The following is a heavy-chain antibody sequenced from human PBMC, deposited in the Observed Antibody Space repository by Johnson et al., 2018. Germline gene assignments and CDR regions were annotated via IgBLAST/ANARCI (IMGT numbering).Heavy chain of an antibody. V-gene: IGHV3-53*05. CDR3: AKVAAAAGSYYGIDV. Sequence: VQLGEAGGGLIQPGGSLRLSCAASGIIVSSNYMYWFRQAPGKGLEWVSLIYGDGTTYYADPVTGRFTISRDNSKNSLYLQLNSLRPEDTALYYCAKVAAAAGSYYGIDVWGQGTTVTISS. J-gene: IGHJ6*02. CDR2: IYGDGTT. D-gene: IGHD6-13*01. CDR1: GIIVSSNY.